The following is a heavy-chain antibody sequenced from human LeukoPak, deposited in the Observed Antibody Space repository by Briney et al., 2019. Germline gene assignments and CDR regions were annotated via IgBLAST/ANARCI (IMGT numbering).Heavy chain of an antibody. Sequence: SETLSLTCTVSGYSISSGYYWGWIRQPPGKGLEWIGSIYHSGSTYYNPSLKSRVTISVDTSKNQFSLKLSSVTAADTAVYYCASQRWLQFGEYYFDYRGQGTLVTVSS. D-gene: IGHD5-24*01. CDR1: GYSISSGYY. CDR2: IYHSGST. CDR3: ASQRWLQFGEYYFDY. J-gene: IGHJ4*02. V-gene: IGHV4-38-2*02.